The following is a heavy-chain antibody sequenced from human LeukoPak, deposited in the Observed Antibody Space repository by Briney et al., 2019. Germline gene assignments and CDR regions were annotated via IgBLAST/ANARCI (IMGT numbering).Heavy chain of an antibody. CDR2: TYYRSKWYN. CDR3: ARVYNWNPAGAFDI. CDR1: GDSVSSNIAS. D-gene: IGHD1-1*01. V-gene: IGHV6-1*01. J-gene: IGHJ3*02. Sequence: SQTLSLTCAISGDSVSSNIASWNWIRQSPSRGLEWLGRTYYRSKWYNDYAVSVKSRITINPDTSKNQFSLQLNSVTPEDTAVHYCARVYNWNPAGAFDIWGQGTVVTVSS.